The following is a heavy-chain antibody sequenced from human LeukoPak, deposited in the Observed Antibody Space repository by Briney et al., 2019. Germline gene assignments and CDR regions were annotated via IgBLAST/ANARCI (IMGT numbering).Heavy chain of an antibody. V-gene: IGHV4-4*02. J-gene: IGHJ4*02. CDR2: IHHLGNT. Sequence: PGGSLRLSCAASGFTFSSYWMSWVRQSPGKALEWIGEIHHLGNTNYNPSLKSRVSMSLDKSKNELSLRLISVIAADTAVYYCARQQLIEGTFDYWGQGTLVTVSS. D-gene: IGHD2-21*01. CDR3: ARQQLIEGTFDY. CDR1: GFTFSSYW.